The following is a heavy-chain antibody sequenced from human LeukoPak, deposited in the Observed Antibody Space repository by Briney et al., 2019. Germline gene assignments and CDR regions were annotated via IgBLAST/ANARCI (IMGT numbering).Heavy chain of an antibody. CDR1: PGSISSYY. CDR3: ARFPGSAEYRHYYYMDV. D-gene: IGHD2-15*01. Sequence: SETLSLTCTVSPGSISSYYWSWIRQPLGKGLEWIGYIYYSGSTNYNPSLKSRVTISLDTSKNQLSLRLSSVTAADTAVYYCARFPGSAEYRHYYYMDVWGKGTTVTVSS. J-gene: IGHJ6*03. CDR2: IYYSGST. V-gene: IGHV4-59*01.